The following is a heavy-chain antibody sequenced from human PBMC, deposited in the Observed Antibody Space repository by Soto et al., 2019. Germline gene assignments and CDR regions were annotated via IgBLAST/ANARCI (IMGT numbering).Heavy chain of an antibody. D-gene: IGHD3-10*01. CDR2: IYYSGST. V-gene: IGHV4-39*01. CDR1: GGSISSSSYY. Sequence: SETLSLTCTVSGGSISSSSYYWGWIRQPPGKGLEWIGSIYYSGSTYYNPSLKSRVTISVDTSKNQFSLKLSSVTAADTAVYYCASRTSDYYGSGSYGYWGQGTLVTVSS. CDR3: ASRTSDYYGSGSYGY. J-gene: IGHJ4*02.